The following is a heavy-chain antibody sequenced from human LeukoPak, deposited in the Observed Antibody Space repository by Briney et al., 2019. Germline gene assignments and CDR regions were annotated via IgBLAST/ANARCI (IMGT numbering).Heavy chain of an antibody. CDR1: GFTFSNYG. V-gene: IGHV3-30*18. J-gene: IGHJ4*02. CDR3: AKDRDSSGWRYFDY. CDR2: ISYDGSNT. Sequence: GRSLRLSCAASGFTFSNYGMHWVRQAPGKGLEWVADISYDGSNTYYADSVKGRFTIPRDNSKNTLYLQMNSLRTEDTALFYCAKDRDSSGWRYFDYWGQGTLVTVSS. D-gene: IGHD6-19*01.